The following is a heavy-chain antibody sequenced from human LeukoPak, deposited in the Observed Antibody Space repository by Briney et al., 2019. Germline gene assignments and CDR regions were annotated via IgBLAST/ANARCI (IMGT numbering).Heavy chain of an antibody. CDR3: AREHWNYYYMDV. CDR2: IYYGGST. V-gene: IGHV4-59*11. CDR1: GGSISSHY. Sequence: SETLSLSCTVSGGSISSHYWSWIRQPPGKGLEWIGYIYYGGSTNYNPSLKSRVTISVDTSKNQFSLKLSSVTAADTAVYYCAREHWNYYYMDVWGKGTTVTVSS. J-gene: IGHJ6*03. D-gene: IGHD1-1*01.